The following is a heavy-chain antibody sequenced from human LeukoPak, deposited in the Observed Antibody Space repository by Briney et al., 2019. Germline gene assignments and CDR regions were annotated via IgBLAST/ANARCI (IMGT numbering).Heavy chain of an antibody. CDR3: ARQPGEWYFDY. D-gene: IGHD3-3*01. J-gene: IGHJ4*02. CDR2: MYYSGNT. V-gene: IGHV4-39*01. Sequence: SETLSLTCTVSGVSISSSVYYWGWIRHPPGKGLEWIGSMYYSGNTYFNPSLKRRVTISVDTSNNQFSLKLSSVTAADTAVYYCARQPGEWYFDYWGQGTLVTVSS. CDR1: GVSISSSVYY.